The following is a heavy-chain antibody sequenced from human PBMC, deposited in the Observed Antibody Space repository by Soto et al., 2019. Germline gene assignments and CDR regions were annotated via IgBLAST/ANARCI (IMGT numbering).Heavy chain of an antibody. V-gene: IGHV3-7*01. J-gene: IGHJ6*02. CDR2: IKQDGSEK. Sequence: GSLLHSWRASWCTFGDLWVDWVRQAPGKGPEWVANIKQDGSEKNYVDSVKGRFTISRDNAKNSLYLQMNSLRAEDTAVYYCASLGRHGWGQGTTVTVSS. CDR3: ASLGRHG. D-gene: IGHD3-16*01. CDR1: WCTFGDLW.